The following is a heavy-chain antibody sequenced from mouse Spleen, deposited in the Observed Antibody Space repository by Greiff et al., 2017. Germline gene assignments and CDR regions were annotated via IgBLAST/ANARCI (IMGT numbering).Heavy chain of an antibody. CDR3: ARGDIYYDYDEFAY. CDR2: IHPNSGST. J-gene: IGHJ3*01. CDR1: GYTFTSYW. Sequence: QVQLQQPGAELVKPGASVKLSCKASGYTFTSYWMHWVKQRPGQGLEWIGMIHPNSGSTNYNEKFKSKATLTVDKSSSTAYMQLSSLTSEDSAVYYCARGDIYYDYDEFAYWGQGTLVTVSA. D-gene: IGHD2-4*01. V-gene: IGHV1-64*01.